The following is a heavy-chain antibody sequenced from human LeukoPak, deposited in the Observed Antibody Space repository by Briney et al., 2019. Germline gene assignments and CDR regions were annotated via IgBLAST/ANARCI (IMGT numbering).Heavy chain of an antibody. Sequence: GGSLRLSCAASGFTFSDYFMTWRRQATGKGLEWVSYISNSGGTIYYSDSVKGRFTISRDNAKNLLYLEMDSLRAGDTAVYYCARMRSSWYFDHWGQGSLVTVSS. V-gene: IGHV3-11*01. D-gene: IGHD6-13*01. J-gene: IGHJ4*02. CDR2: ISNSGGTI. CDR1: GFTFSDYF. CDR3: ARMRSSWYFDH.